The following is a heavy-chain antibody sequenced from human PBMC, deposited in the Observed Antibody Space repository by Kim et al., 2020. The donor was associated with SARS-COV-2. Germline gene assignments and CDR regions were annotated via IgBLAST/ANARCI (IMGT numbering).Heavy chain of an antibody. J-gene: IGHJ6*02. CDR2: ISSSSSYI. CDR1: GFTFSSYS. D-gene: IGHD4-17*01. CDR3: AREDRGYGDYYYYYGMDV. V-gene: IGHV3-21*01. Sequence: GGSLRLSCAASGFTFSSYSMNWVRQAPGKGLEWVSSISSSSSYIYYADSVKGRFTISRDNAKNSLYLQMNSLRAEDTAVYYCAREDRGYGDYYYYYGMDVWGQGTTVTVSS.